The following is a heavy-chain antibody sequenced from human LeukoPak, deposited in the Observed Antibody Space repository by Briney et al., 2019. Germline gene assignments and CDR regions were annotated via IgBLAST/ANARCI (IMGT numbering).Heavy chain of an antibody. CDR1: GLSFSNYA. V-gene: IGHV3-21*01. D-gene: IGHD2-8*02. CDR3: ARSFCTSVSCPKGHYYYVMDV. Sequence: GGSLRLSCAASGLSFSNYAMTWVRQAPEKGLEWVSYISTGGDNTFYADSLKGRFTVSRDNAKNSLFLQMDSLRAEDTAVYYCARSFCTSVSCPKGHYYYVMDVWGQGTTVTVSS. CDR2: ISTGGDNT. J-gene: IGHJ6*02.